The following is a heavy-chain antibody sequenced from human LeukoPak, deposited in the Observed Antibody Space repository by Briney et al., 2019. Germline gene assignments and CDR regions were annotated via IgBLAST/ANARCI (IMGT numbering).Heavy chain of an antibody. V-gene: IGHV4-59*08. CDR2: IYYNGDT. Sequence: SETLSLTCIVSGGSISGYHWGWVRQPPGKGLEYISFIYYNGDTNYNPSLKSRVTMSVDTSKNQFSLKLSSVTAADTAVYYCARHGGWYHNYYYYYGMDVWGQGTTVTVSS. D-gene: IGHD6-19*01. CDR3: ARHGGWYHNYYYYYGMDV. J-gene: IGHJ6*02. CDR1: GGSISGYH.